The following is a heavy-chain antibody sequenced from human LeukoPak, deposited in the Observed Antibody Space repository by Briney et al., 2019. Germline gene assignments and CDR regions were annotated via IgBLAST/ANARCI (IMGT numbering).Heavy chain of an antibody. Sequence: GASVKVSCKASGGTFSSYTISWVRQAPGQGLEWMGRIIPILGIANYAQKFQGRVTITADKSTSTAYMELSSLRSEDTAVYYCARDPWGIVVVPAAIPDDYWGQGTLVTVSS. D-gene: IGHD2-2*02. CDR3: ARDPWGIVVVPAAIPDDY. CDR1: GGTFSSYT. J-gene: IGHJ4*02. V-gene: IGHV1-69*04. CDR2: IIPILGIA.